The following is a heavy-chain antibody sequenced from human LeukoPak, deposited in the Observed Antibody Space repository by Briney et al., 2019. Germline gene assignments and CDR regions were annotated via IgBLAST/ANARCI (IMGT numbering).Heavy chain of an antibody. CDR1: GDSVSSNSAA. J-gene: IGHJ4*02. V-gene: IGHV6-1*01. CDR2: TYYRSKWSN. CDR3: ARRRGTAQAFDY. D-gene: IGHD6-13*01. Sequence: SQTLSLTCAISGDSVSSNSAAWNWIRQSPSRGLKWLGRTYYRSKWSNDYAVSVKSRVIINTDTSKNQFSLQLNSVTPEDTAVYYCARRRGTAQAFDYWGQGTLVTVSS.